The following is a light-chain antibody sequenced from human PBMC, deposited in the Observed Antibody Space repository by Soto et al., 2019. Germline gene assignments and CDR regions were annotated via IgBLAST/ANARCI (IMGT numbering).Light chain of an antibody. CDR2: DVN. V-gene: IGLV2-14*03. CDR3: TSWTTSTTMI. Sequence: LTQPASGSGSPGQSITISCTGTSSDIGAYNFVSWYQQHPGKAPKLMLYDVNIRPSGVSNRFSGSKSGNTASLTISGLQAEDEADYYCTSWTTSTTMIFGGGTK. J-gene: IGLJ2*01. CDR1: SSDIGAYNF.